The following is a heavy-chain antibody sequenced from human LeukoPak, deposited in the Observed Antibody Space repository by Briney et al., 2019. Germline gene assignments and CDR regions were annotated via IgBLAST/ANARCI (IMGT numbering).Heavy chain of an antibody. CDR3: ARDPRFGEFNNAFDI. J-gene: IGHJ3*02. Sequence: SVKVSCKASGGTFSSFAISWVRQAPGQGLEWMGGIIPIFGSANYAQKFQGRVTIIADESTSTAYMELGSLRSEDTAVYYCARDPRFGEFNNAFDIWGQGTMVTVSS. CDR1: GGTFSSFA. CDR2: IIPIFGSA. V-gene: IGHV1-69*13. D-gene: IGHD3-10*02.